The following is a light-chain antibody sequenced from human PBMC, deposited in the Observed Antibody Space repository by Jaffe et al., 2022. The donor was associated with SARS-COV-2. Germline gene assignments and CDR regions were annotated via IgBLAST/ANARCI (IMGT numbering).Light chain of an antibody. CDR1: SSNIGRNP. V-gene: IGLV1-44*01. CDR3: ATCDDYQCPLVL. Sequence: QSVLTQPPSASGTPGQRVTISCSGNSSNIGRNPVNWYQQLPGAAPELLIYSDNQRPTGVPARFSASKSGTSASLAITGLQSEDEAHYFCATCDDYQCPLVLFGGGTKLTVL. CDR2: SDN. J-gene: IGLJ2*01.